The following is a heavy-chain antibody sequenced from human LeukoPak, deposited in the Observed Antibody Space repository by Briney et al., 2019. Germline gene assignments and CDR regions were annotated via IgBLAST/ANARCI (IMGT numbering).Heavy chain of an antibody. J-gene: IGHJ4*02. CDR3: AREEGATQDAN. V-gene: IGHV4-38-2*02. Sequence: SETLSLTCTVSGFSISSGYYWAWIQQPPGKGLEWIGSVYHTGGTYYNPSLKSRVTISVDTSRNQFSLRLSSVTAADTAVYYCAREEGATQDANWGQGTLVLVSS. CDR2: VYHTGGT. D-gene: IGHD1-26*01. CDR1: GFSISSGYY.